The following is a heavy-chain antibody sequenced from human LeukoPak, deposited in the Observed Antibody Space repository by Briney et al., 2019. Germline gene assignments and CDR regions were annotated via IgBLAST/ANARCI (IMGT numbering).Heavy chain of an antibody. CDR1: GFTFSSYW. V-gene: IGHV3-7*01. J-gene: IGHJ3*02. D-gene: IGHD7-27*01. CDR3: ARGLGGVFDAFDI. CDR2: IKQDGSEK. Sequence: GGSLRLSCAASGFTFSSYWMSWVRQAPGKGLEWVANIKQDGSEKYYVDSVKGRFTISKDNAKNSLYLQMNSLRAEDTAVYYCARGLGGVFDAFDIWGQGTMVTVSS.